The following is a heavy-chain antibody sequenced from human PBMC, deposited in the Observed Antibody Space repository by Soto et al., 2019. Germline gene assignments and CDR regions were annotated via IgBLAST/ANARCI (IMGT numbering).Heavy chain of an antibody. CDR3: ARDDSSGYYYFDY. Sequence: GGSLRLSCAASGFTFSSYAMHWVRQAPGKGLEWVAVISYDGSNKYYADSVKGRFTISRDNSKNTLYLQMNSLRAEDTAVYYCARDDSSGYYYFDYWGQGTLVTVSS. J-gene: IGHJ4*02. V-gene: IGHV3-30-3*01. D-gene: IGHD3-22*01. CDR1: GFTFSSYA. CDR2: ISYDGSNK.